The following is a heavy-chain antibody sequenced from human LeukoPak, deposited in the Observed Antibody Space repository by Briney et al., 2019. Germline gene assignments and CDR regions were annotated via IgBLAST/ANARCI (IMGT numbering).Heavy chain of an antibody. V-gene: IGHV4-59*01. D-gene: IGHD6-13*01. Sequence: PSETLSLTCTVSDGSINGCYWSWIRQPPGKGLDWIGYMYSGGTTNYSPSLKSRVTISEDMSKNQFSLKLTSVTAADTAVYYCARHSGHSSTNDAFDIWGQGTMVIVSS. CDR2: MYSGGTT. CDR3: ARHSGHSSTNDAFDI. CDR1: DGSINGCY. J-gene: IGHJ3*02.